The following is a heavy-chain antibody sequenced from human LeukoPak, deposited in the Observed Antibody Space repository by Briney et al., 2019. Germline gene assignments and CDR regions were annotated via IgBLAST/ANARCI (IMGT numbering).Heavy chain of an antibody. Sequence: GGSLRLSCAASGFTFSDYYMSWIRQAPGKGLEWVSYISKSSSSTNYADSVKGRFSISRDNAKNSLYLQLNSLTAEDTAVYYCERVMSSGSPLDYWGQGTLVTVSS. CDR3: ERVMSSGSPLDY. V-gene: IGHV3-11*05. J-gene: IGHJ4*02. CDR1: GFTFSDYY. D-gene: IGHD3-10*01. CDR2: ISKSSSST.